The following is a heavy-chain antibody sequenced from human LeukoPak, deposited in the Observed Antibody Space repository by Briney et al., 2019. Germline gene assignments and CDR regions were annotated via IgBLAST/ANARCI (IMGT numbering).Heavy chain of an antibody. CDR3: ARLSYGELDY. Sequence: PSETQSVTCTVSGGSISCSNYYWGWIRQPPGKGLEYIGSVYYTGSIHYNPSLTSRVTISADTSKNQFSLKLSTVTAADTAVYYCARLSYGELDYWGQGTLVTVSS. CDR2: VYYTGSI. D-gene: IGHD3-10*01. V-gene: IGHV4-39*01. J-gene: IGHJ4*02. CDR1: GGSISCSNYY.